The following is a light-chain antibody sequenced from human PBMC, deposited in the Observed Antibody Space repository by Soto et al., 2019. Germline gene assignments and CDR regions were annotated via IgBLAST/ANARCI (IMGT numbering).Light chain of an antibody. CDR2: DVS. J-gene: IGLJ1*01. CDR3: SSYTSSGTLV. Sequence: QSVLTQPASVSGSPGQSITISCTGTSSDVGGYNYVSWYQQHPGKAPKLMIYDVSNWPSGVSNRFSGSKSGNTASLTISGFQVEDEADYYCSSYTSSGTLVFGTGTKVTVL. CDR1: SSDVGGYNY. V-gene: IGLV2-14*01.